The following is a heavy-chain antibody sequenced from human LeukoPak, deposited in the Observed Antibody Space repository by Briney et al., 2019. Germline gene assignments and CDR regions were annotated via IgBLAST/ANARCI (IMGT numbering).Heavy chain of an antibody. D-gene: IGHD5-12*01. V-gene: IGHV3-21*01. Sequence: GGSLRLSCAASGFTVSSNFMSRVRQAPGKGLEWVSSISSSSSYIYYADSVKGRFTISRDNAKNSLYLQMNSLRAEDTAVYYCARTNKYSGYDHFDYWGQGTLVTVSS. CDR1: GFTVSSNF. CDR3: ARTNKYSGYDHFDY. J-gene: IGHJ4*02. CDR2: ISSSSSYI.